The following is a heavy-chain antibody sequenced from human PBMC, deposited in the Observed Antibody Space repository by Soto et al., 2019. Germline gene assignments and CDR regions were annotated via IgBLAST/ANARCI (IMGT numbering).Heavy chain of an antibody. CDR2: IYHSGST. V-gene: IGHV4-39*01. J-gene: IGHJ5*02. CDR1: GDSISKTTSY. D-gene: IGHD2-2*01. Sequence: SETLSLTCTVSGDSISKTTSYWGWIRQPPGKGLEWIGTIYHSGSTYYNPSLMSRVTLSIDKSKNQFSLKLNSVTAADTAVYYCARRVGSCSGTSCNGWFDPWGQGTLVTVSS. CDR3: ARRVGSCSGTSCNGWFDP.